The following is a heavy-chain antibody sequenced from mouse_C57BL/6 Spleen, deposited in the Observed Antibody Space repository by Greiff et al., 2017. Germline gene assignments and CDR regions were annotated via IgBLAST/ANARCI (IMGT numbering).Heavy chain of an antibody. D-gene: IGHD4-1*01. V-gene: IGHV5-6*01. Sequence: EVMLVESGGDLVKPGGSLKLSCAASGFTFSSYGMSWVRQTPDKRLEWVATISSGGSYTYYPDSVKGRFTISRDNAKNTLYLQMSSLKSEDTAMYYCARLITGTAYWGQGTLVTVSA. CDR3: ARLITGTAY. J-gene: IGHJ3*01. CDR1: GFTFSSYG. CDR2: ISSGGSYT.